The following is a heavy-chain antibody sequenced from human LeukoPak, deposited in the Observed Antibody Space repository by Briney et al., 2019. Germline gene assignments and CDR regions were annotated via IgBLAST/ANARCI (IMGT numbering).Heavy chain of an antibody. J-gene: IGHJ5*02. CDR3: ARMSYYDSSGDNWFDP. Sequence: ASVKVSCKASGYTFTGYYMHWVRQAPGQGLEWMGWINPNSGGTNYALKFQGRVTMTRDTSISTAYMELSSLRSEDTAVYYCARMSYYDSSGDNWFDPWGQGTLVTVSS. CDR2: INPNSGGT. V-gene: IGHV1-2*02. CDR1: GYTFTGYY. D-gene: IGHD3-22*01.